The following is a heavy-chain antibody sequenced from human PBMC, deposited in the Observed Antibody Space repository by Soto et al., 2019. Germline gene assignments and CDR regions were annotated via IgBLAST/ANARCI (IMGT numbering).Heavy chain of an antibody. CDR3: TRDRDPDDSFFEH. J-gene: IGHJ1*01. Sequence: EVQLMESGGGLVKPGGSLRLSCAASGFTFSSYTMNWVRQAPGKGLEWVAAISSSGRYIYYTDSVKGRFTISRDKAKNSLYMQKNSLRGEDTALYYCTRDRDPDDSFFEHWCQGTLVTVSS. CDR1: GFTFSSYT. CDR2: ISSSGRYI. D-gene: IGHD3-9*01. V-gene: IGHV3-21*01.